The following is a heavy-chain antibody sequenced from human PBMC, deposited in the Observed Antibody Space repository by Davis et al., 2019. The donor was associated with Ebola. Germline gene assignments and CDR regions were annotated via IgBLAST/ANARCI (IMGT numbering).Heavy chain of an antibody. J-gene: IGHJ4*02. V-gene: IGHV5-51*01. D-gene: IGHD3-10*01. CDR1: GYSFNTYW. CDR3: ARQESLYGWIDH. Sequence: GESLKISCKGSGYSFNTYWIAWVRQMPGKGLEWMGIIYPRDSDIRYRPSFEGQVTISVDRSITTAYLQWSSLKASDTATYYCARQESLYGWIDHWGQGTLVTVSS. CDR2: IYPRDSDI.